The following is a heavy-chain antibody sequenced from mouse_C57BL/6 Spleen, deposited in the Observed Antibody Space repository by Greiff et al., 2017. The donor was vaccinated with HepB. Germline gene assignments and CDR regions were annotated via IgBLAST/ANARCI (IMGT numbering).Heavy chain of an antibody. V-gene: IGHV5-17*01. CDR1: GFTFSDYG. D-gene: IGHD1-1*01. CDR2: ISSGSSTI. J-gene: IGHJ2*01. CDR3: ARGGYYGSSPYFDY. Sequence: EVKLVESGGGLVKPGGSLKLSCAASGFTFSDYGMHWVRQAPEKGLEWVAYISSGSSTIYYADTVKGRFTISRDNAKNTLFLQMTSLRSEDTAMYYCARGGYYGSSPYFDYWGQGTTLTVSS.